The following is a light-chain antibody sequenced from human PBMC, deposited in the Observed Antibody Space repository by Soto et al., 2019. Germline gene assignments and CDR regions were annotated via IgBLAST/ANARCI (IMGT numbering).Light chain of an antibody. CDR2: AAS. CDR3: QQSYSNPIT. Sequence: DIQMTQSPSSLSASVGDRVTITCRASQSISGYLNWYQQKPGKAPKLLIYAASILQSGVPSRFSGIGSGTDVTLTISSLQPEDFATYYCQQSYSNPITFGQGTRLEIK. CDR1: QSISGY. V-gene: IGKV1-39*01. J-gene: IGKJ5*01.